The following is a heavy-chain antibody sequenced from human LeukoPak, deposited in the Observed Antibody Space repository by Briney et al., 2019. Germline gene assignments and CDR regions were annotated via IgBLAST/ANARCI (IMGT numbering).Heavy chain of an antibody. CDR1: GGSIRSSYYY. Sequence: SETLSLTCTVSGGSIRSSYYYWSWIRQPPGKGLEWIGEINHSGSTNYNPSLKSRVTISVDTSKNQFSLKLSSVTAADTAVYYCASLWPYQLSAFDIWGQGTMVTVSS. D-gene: IGHD2-2*01. V-gene: IGHV4-39*07. J-gene: IGHJ3*02. CDR3: ASLWPYQLSAFDI. CDR2: INHSGST.